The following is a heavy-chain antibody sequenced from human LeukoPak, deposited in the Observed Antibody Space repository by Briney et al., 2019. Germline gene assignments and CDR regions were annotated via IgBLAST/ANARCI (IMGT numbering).Heavy chain of an antibody. CDR3: AKADDDSPGYTNYFDY. J-gene: IGHJ4*02. V-gene: IGHV3-23*01. D-gene: IGHD3-22*01. CDR2: ICGSGAGT. Sequence: GGSLRLSCAASGFTFSSYAMGWVRQAPGKGLEWVSSICGSGAGTYYADSVKGRCTISRDNSKNTLYLQMNSLRAEDTAVYYCAKADDDSPGYTNYFDYWGQGTLVTVSP. CDR1: GFTFSSYA.